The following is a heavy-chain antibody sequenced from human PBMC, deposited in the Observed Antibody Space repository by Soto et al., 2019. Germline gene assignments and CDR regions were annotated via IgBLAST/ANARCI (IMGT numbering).Heavy chain of an antibody. CDR1: GYSFTSYW. V-gene: IGHV5-51*01. J-gene: IGHJ6*02. D-gene: IGHD3-3*01. CDR3: ARSTIFGVVKGGVNYYYYGMDV. Sequence: PGESLKISCKGSGYSFTSYWIGWVRQMPGKGLEWMGIIYPGDSDTRYSPSFQGQVTISADKSISTAYLQWSSLKASDTAMYYCARSTIFGVVKGGVNYYYYGMDVCGQGTTVTVSS. CDR2: IYPGDSDT.